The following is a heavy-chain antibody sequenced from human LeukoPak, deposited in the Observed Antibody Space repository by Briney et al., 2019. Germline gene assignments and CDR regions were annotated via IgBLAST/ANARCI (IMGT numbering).Heavy chain of an antibody. J-gene: IGHJ4*02. Sequence: GGSLRLSCAASGFTFSGYLMSWVRQAPGKGLEWVANIKEEGSEKYYVDSVKGRFIISRDNAKNSLYLQMNSLRAEDTAVYYCARDSSAAPHSYWGPGTLVTVFS. V-gene: IGHV3-7*01. CDR3: ARDSSAAPHSY. D-gene: IGHD2-15*01. CDR1: GFTFSGYL. CDR2: IKEEGSEK.